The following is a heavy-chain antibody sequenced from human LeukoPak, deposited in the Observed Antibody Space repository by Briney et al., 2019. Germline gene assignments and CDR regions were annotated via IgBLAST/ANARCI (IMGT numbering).Heavy chain of an antibody. Sequence: GGSLRLSCAPSGFTFRSSEMNWVRQAPGKGLEWVSYISGTGNTIYYTDSVKGRFTISRDNAKNSMYLQMNSPRAEDTAVYYCARDSYNGDYVPGYFQHWGQGTLVTVSS. CDR2: ISGTGNTI. J-gene: IGHJ1*01. D-gene: IGHD4-17*01. V-gene: IGHV3-48*03. CDR3: ARDSYNGDYVPGYFQH. CDR1: GFTFRSSE.